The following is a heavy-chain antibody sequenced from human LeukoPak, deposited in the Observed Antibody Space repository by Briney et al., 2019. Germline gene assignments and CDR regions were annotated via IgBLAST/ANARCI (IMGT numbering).Heavy chain of an antibody. D-gene: IGHD2-2*01. CDR2: ISSSGGST. CDR3: ARRGYCSSTSCYYTDY. V-gene: IGHV3-23*01. CDR1: GFIFSSYA. Sequence: GGSLRLSCAASGFIFSSYAMSWVRQAPGKGLEWVSAISSSGGSTYYADSVKGRFTISRDNSKNTLFLQMNSLRAEDTAVYFCARRGYCSSTSCYYTDYWGQGTLVTVSS. J-gene: IGHJ4*02.